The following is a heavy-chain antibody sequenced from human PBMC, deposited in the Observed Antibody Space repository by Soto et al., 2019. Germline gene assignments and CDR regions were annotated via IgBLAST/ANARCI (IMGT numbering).Heavy chain of an antibody. Sequence: QVQLVQSGAEVKKPGSSVKVSYKASGGTFSSYAISWVRQAPGQGLEWMGGIIPIFSTANYAQKFQGRVTITADESTSTAYMELSSLRSEDTAVYYCARVVRDSSGWSDYYHHYGMDVWGQGTTVTVSS. CDR1: GGTFSSYA. CDR3: ARVVRDSSGWSDYYHHYGMDV. J-gene: IGHJ6*02. D-gene: IGHD6-19*01. CDR2: IIPIFSTA. V-gene: IGHV1-69*12.